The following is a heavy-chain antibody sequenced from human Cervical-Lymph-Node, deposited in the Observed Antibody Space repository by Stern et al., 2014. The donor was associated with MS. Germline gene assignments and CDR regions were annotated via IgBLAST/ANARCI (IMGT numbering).Heavy chain of an antibody. J-gene: IGHJ4*02. CDR2: INRDGSTT. V-gene: IGHV3-74*02. D-gene: IGHD3-10*01. CDR3: TILSGPFDH. Sequence: VQLVESGGGLVQPGGSLRLSCAASGFTFSNSWMHWFRQAPGQGLVWFSRINRDGSTTTYAASVKGRFTISRDNAKNTLYLQKSSLRAEDTAVYYCTILSGPFDHWGQGTLVTVSS. CDR1: GFTFSNSW.